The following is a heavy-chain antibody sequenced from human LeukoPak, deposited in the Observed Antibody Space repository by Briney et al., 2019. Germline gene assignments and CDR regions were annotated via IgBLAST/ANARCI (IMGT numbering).Heavy chain of an antibody. CDR2: INHSGCT. J-gene: IGHJ4*02. CDR1: GGSFSGYY. Sequence: PSETLSLTCAVYGGSFSGYYWSWIRQPPGKGLEWIGEINHSGCTNYNPSLKSRVTISVDTSKNQLSLKLSSVTAADSAVYYCTRGGDSYLGSSDYWGQGTLVTVSS. CDR3: TRGGDSYLGSSDY. V-gene: IGHV4-34*03. D-gene: IGHD2-21*01.